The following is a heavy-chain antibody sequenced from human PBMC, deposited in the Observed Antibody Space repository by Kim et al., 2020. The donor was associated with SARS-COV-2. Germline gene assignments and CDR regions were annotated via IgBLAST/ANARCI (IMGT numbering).Heavy chain of an antibody. CDR3: ATPRGYSYDHFDY. CDR2: ISYGGST. CDR1: GGPISRSSYY. V-gene: IGHV4-39*07. Sequence: SETLSLTCSVSGGPISRSSYYWGWIRQPPGKGLEWVGTISYGGSTYYSPSLKSRVTISVDTPKNQFSLRLNSVTAADTAVYYCATPRGYSYDHFDYWGQG. J-gene: IGHJ4*02. D-gene: IGHD5-18*01.